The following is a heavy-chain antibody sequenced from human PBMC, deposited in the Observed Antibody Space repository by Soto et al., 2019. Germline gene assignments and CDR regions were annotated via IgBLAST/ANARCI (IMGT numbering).Heavy chain of an antibody. Sequence: GGSLRLSCAASGFTFSSYSMNWVRQAPGKRLEWVSSISSSSSYIYYADSVKGRFTISRDNAKNSLYLQMNSLRAEDTAVYYCARDKAAIYYYYGMDVWGQGTTVTVSS. D-gene: IGHD2-2*01. CDR3: ARDKAAIYYYYGMDV. CDR2: ISSSSSYI. CDR1: GFTFSSYS. J-gene: IGHJ6*02. V-gene: IGHV3-21*01.